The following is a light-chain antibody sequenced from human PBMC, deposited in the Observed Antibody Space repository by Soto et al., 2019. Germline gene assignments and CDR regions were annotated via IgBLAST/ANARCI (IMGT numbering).Light chain of an antibody. CDR2: TAS. CDR1: QDISTY. CDR3: QQYNTYSLLT. J-gene: IGKJ4*01. Sequence: IQLPQSPSSLSASVGDRVTITCRASQDISTYLAWYQQKPGKAPKLLIYTASTLQSGVPSRFSGSGSETDFTLTISSLQPDDFATYYCQQYNTYSLLTFGGGTKVDIK. V-gene: IGKV1-9*01.